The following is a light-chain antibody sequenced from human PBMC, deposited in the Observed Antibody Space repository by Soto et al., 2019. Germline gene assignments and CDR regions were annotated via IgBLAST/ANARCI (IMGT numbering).Light chain of an antibody. CDR1: QSVSSW. CDR3: QQLNSYPLT. Sequence: DIQMTQSPATLSASVGDRVTITCRASQSVSSWLAWYQQKPGNAPKPLIKDASTLQSGVPSRFSGSGSGTEFTLTISSLQPEDFATYYCQQLNSYPLTFGGGTKVDIK. J-gene: IGKJ4*01. CDR2: DAS. V-gene: IGKV1-9*01.